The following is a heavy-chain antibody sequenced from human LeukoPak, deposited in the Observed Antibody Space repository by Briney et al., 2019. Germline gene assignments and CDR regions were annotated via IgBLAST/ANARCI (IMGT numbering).Heavy chain of an antibody. J-gene: IGHJ6*02. Sequence: GGSLRLSCAASGFTFSSYGMHWVRQAPGKGLEWVAVISYDGSNNYYADSVKGRFTISRDNSKNTLYLQMNSLRAEDTAVYYCAKLLTTVTIYGMDVWGQGTTVTVSS. CDR1: GFTFSSYG. V-gene: IGHV3-30*18. D-gene: IGHD4-11*01. CDR3: AKLLTTVTIYGMDV. CDR2: ISYDGSNN.